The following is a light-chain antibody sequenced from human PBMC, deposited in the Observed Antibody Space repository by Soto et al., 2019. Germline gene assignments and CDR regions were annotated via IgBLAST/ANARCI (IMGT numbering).Light chain of an antibody. J-gene: IGKJ4*01. CDR1: QGISSY. CDR3: KQYYSYPPL. CDR2: AAS. Sequence: AIRMTQSPSSLSASTGDRVTITCRASQGISSYLAWYQQKPGKAPKLLIYAASTLQSGVPSRFSGSGSGTDFTLTITCLQSEDFATYYCKQYYSYPPLFGGGTKVDIK. V-gene: IGKV1-8*01.